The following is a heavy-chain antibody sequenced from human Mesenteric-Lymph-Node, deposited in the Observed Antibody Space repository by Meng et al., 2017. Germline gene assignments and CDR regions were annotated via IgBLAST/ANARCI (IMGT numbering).Heavy chain of an antibody. CDR3: ARGGTAVAGKIASFDI. Sequence: SETLSLTCTVSGGSFTDYYWTWIRQPPGKGLEWIGFIYYKATTNYNPSFQSRIIMSVDTSKTKFSLKLISVSAADTAVYYCARGGTAVAGKIASFDIWGQGTMVTVS. CDR2: IYYKATT. J-gene: IGHJ3*02. CDR1: GGSFTDYY. V-gene: IGHV4-59*01. D-gene: IGHD2-15*01.